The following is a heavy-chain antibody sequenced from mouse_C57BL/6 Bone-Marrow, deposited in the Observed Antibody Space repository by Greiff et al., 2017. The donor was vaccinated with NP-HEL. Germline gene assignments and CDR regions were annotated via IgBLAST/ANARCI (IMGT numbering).Heavy chain of an antibody. Sequence: QVQLQQSGAELVRPGTSVKVSCKASGYAFTNYLIEWVKQRPGQGLEWIGVINPGSGGTNYNEKFKGKATLTADKSSSTAYMQLSSLTSEDSAVYFCARGVSYYGSLGGTGRDYFDYWGQGTTLTVSS. J-gene: IGHJ2*01. D-gene: IGHD1-1*01. CDR1: GYAFTNYL. CDR3: ARGVSYYGSLGGTGRDYFDY. V-gene: IGHV1-54*01. CDR2: INPGSGGT.